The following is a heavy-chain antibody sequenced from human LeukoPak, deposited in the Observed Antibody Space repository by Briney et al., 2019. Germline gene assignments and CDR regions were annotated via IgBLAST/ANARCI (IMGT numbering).Heavy chain of an antibody. CDR3: ARVRYYYGSGGYYYYYYMDV. CDR2: ISSSGSTI. Sequence: PGGSLRLSCAASGFTFSSYEMNWVRQAPGKGLEWVSYISSSGSTIYYADSVKGRFTISRDNAKNSLYLQMNSLRAEDTAVYYCARVRYYYGSGGYYYYYYMDVWGKGTTATVSS. CDR1: GFTFSSYE. J-gene: IGHJ6*03. D-gene: IGHD3-10*01. V-gene: IGHV3-48*03.